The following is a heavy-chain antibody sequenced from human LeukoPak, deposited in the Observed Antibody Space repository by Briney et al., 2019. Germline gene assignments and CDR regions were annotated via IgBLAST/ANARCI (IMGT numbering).Heavy chain of an antibody. CDR1: GYRFTSYW. Sequence: GGPLQISFQGSGYRFTSYWIGWVRPMPGKGLEWMGIIYPGDSDTRYSPSFQGQVTISADKSISTAYLQWSSLKASDTAMYYCARVGAARRGFDYWGQGTLVTVSS. J-gene: IGHJ4*02. D-gene: IGHD6-6*01. V-gene: IGHV5-51*01. CDR3: ARVGAARRGFDY. CDR2: IYPGDSDT.